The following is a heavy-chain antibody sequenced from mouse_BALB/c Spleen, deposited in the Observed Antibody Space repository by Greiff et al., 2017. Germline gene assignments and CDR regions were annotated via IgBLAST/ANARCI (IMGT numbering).Heavy chain of an antibody. D-gene: IGHD2-14*01. CDR2: IWAGGST. J-gene: IGHJ4*01. CDR1: GFSLTSYG. Sequence: QVQLKESGPGLVAPSQSLSITCTVSGFSLTSYGVHWVRQPPGKGLEWLGVIWAGGSTNYNSALMSRLSISKDNSKSQVFLKMNSLQTDDTAMYYCARGLDRYDEGYYYAMDYWGQGTSVTVSS. CDR3: ARGLDRYDEGYYYAMDY. V-gene: IGHV2-9*02.